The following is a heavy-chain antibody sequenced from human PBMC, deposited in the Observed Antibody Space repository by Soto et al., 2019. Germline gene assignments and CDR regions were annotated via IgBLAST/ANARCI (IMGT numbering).Heavy chain of an antibody. CDR3: ARHSTGLDV. V-gene: IGHV4-59*08. CDR1: GGSISSSY. J-gene: IGHJ6*04. CDR2: IHYSGST. D-gene: IGHD3-9*01. Sequence: QVQLQESGPGLVKPSETLSLTCTVSGGSISSSYWSWIRQPPGKGLEWVGYIHYSGSTHYNPSLNSRITISLDTSKNPSSLKLTSVTAADTAVYYCARHSTGLDVWGKGTTVTVSS.